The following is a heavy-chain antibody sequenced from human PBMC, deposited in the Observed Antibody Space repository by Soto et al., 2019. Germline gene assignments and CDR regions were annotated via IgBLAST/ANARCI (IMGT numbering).Heavy chain of an antibody. V-gene: IGHV3-23*01. CDR2: ISGSGGST. D-gene: IGHD4-17*01. Sequence: LRLSCAASGFTFSSYAMSWVRQAPGKGLEWVSAISGSGGSTYYADSVKGRFTISRDNSKNTLYLQMNSLRAEDTAVYYCAKDREAYGRYYYMDVWGKGTTVTVSS. CDR1: GFTFSSYA. J-gene: IGHJ6*03. CDR3: AKDREAYGRYYYMDV.